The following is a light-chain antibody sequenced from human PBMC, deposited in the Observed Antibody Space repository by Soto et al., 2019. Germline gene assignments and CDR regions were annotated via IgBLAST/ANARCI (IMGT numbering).Light chain of an antibody. CDR2: EGT. CDR3: CSYTGSSTYV. Sequence: QAASVSGSPGQSITISCTGTSSDVESYKLISWYQQHPGKAPKLMIYEGTKRPSGVSDRFSGSKSGNTAALTISGLQAEDEADYYCCSYTGSSTYVFGPGTKLTVL. V-gene: IGLV2-23*01. J-gene: IGLJ1*01. CDR1: SSDVESYKL.